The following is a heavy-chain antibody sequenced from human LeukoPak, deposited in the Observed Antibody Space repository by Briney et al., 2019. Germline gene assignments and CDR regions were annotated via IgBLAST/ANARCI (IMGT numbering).Heavy chain of an antibody. Sequence: GGSLRLSCGATGFAFSSYWMTWLRQAPGKGLEFVANIEPAGSATYYADSVKGRFTISRDNTKNLLYLQMNSLTAEDSAVYHCGRFGYVSAVDTWGQGALVTVSS. J-gene: IGHJ5*02. CDR2: IEPAGSAT. CDR3: GRFGYVSAVDT. V-gene: IGHV3-7*01. CDR1: GFAFSSYW. D-gene: IGHD2-15*01.